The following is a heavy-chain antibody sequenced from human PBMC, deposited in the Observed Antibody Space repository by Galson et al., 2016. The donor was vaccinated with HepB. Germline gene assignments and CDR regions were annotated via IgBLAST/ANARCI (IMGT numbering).Heavy chain of an antibody. J-gene: IGHJ5*01. V-gene: IGHV3-30*04. CDR3: ARAGDYYDNSGYLDS. CDR2: ISHDGSDK. CDR1: GFTFSSYA. Sequence: SLRLSCAASGFTFSSYAMHWVRQAPGKGLEWVTVISHDGSDKFYADSVKGRFTISRDNFKNTVYLQMNTLRAEDTAVFYCARAGDYYDNSGYLDSWGQGTLVTVSS. D-gene: IGHD3-22*01.